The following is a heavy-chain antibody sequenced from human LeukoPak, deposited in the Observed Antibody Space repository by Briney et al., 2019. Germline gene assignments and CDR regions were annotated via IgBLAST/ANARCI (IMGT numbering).Heavy chain of an antibody. V-gene: IGHV3-48*03. Sequence: PGGSLRLSCAASGFTFSSYEMNWVRQAPGKGLEWVSYISSSGSTIYYADSVKGRFTISRDNAKNSLYLQMNSLRAEDTAVYYCARLANYDSSGYFDYWGQGTLVTVSS. CDR3: ARLANYDSSGYFDY. D-gene: IGHD3-22*01. CDR1: GFTFSSYE. J-gene: IGHJ4*02. CDR2: ISSSGSTI.